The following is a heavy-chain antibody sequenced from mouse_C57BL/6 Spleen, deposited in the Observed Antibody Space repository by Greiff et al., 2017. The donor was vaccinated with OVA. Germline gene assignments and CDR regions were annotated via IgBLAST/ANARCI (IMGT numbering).Heavy chain of an antibody. CDR2: ISSGGDYI. Sequence: EVMLVESGEGLVKPGGSLKLSCAASGFTFSSYAMSWVRQTPEKRLEWVAYISSGGDYIYYADTVKGRFTISRDNARNTLYLQMSSLKSEDTAMYYCTRVRGGDAMDYWGQGTSVTVSS. CDR1: GFTFSSYA. V-gene: IGHV5-9-1*02. J-gene: IGHJ4*01. CDR3: TRVRGGDAMDY.